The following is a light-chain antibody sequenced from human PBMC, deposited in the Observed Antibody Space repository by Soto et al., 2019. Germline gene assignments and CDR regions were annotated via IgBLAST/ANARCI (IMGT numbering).Light chain of an antibody. Sequence: DIVMTQSPDSLAVSLGERATINCKSSQSVLYSSNNKNYLAWYQQKPGQPPKLLIYWASTRESGVPDRFSGSGSGKDFTLTISSLQDEDVAVYYCQQYYSTPMYTFGQGTKLEIK. V-gene: IGKV4-1*01. CDR2: WAS. J-gene: IGKJ2*01. CDR1: QSVLYSSNNKNY. CDR3: QQYYSTPMYT.